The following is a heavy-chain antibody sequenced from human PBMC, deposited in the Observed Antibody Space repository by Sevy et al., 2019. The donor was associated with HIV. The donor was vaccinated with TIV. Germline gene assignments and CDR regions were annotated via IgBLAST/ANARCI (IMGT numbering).Heavy chain of an antibody. CDR1: AFAFRTFW. V-gene: IGHV3-7*01. CDR2: IKQDGSVK. Sequence: GGSLRLSCAASAFAFRTFWTSWVRQAPGKGLEWVANIKQDGSVKYYMDSVKGRFTISRDNAKNSLYLQMSSLTVEDTAVYYCAKQRGWICSHDVCSPYYSDSWGQGTLVTVSS. J-gene: IGHJ4*02. D-gene: IGHD5-12*01. CDR3: AKQRGWICSHDVCSPYYSDS.